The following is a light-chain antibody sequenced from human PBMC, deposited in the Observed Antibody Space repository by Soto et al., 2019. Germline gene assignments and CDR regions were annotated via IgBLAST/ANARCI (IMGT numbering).Light chain of an antibody. CDR1: QSVSSSY. Sequence: EIVLTQSPGTLSLSPGERATLSCRASQSVSSSYLAWYQQKPGQAPMLLIYGASSSATGIPDRFSGSGSGKDFTLTISRLEPEDFAVYYCQQYGSLLTFGGGTKVEIK. J-gene: IGKJ4*01. CDR2: GAS. V-gene: IGKV3-20*01. CDR3: QQYGSLLT.